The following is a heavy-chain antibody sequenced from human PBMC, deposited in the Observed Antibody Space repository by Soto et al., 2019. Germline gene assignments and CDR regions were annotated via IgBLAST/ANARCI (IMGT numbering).Heavy chain of an antibody. V-gene: IGHV3-74*01. D-gene: IGHD3-22*01. CDR3: AAGGSGYYAN. Sequence: EVQLVESGGALVQPGGSLRLSFSASGFTFSTYWMHWVRQAPGKGLLWVSRIKTDGTYATYADSLKGRFTISRDNAKNTLYLHMNSLRVEDAAVYYCAAGGSGYYANWGQGTLVTVSS. CDR2: IKTDGTYA. J-gene: IGHJ4*02. CDR1: GFTFSTYW.